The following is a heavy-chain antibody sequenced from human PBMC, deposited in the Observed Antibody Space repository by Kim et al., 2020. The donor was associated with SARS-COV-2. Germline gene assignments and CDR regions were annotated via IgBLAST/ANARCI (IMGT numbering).Heavy chain of an antibody. CDR3: ARERGYSYGYSYDI. CDR2: ITSTGGNT. Sequence: GGSLRLSCAASGLTFSYYAMHWVRQAPGKGLEYVSAITSTGGNTYYADSVKGRFTISRDNSKNTLYLQMGSLRAEDMAVYYCARERGYSYGYSYDIWGQG. V-gene: IGHV3-64*02. CDR1: GLTFSYYA. J-gene: IGHJ3*02. D-gene: IGHD5-18*01.